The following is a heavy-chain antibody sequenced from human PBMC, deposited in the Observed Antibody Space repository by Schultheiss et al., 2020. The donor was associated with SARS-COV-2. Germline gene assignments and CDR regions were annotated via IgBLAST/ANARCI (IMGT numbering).Heavy chain of an antibody. Sequence: SETLSLTCAVYGGSFSGYYWIRQPPGKGLEWIGEINHFGSTNYNPSLKSRVTISVDTSKNQLSLKLSSVTAADTAVYYCATMGGVTATQAFDYWGQGTLVTVSS. J-gene: IGHJ4*02. CDR3: ATMGGVTATQAFDY. V-gene: IGHV4-34*01. D-gene: IGHD2-21*02. CDR1: GGSFSGYY. CDR2: INHFGST.